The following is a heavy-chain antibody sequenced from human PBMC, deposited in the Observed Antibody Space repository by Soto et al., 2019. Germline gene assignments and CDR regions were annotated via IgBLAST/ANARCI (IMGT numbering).Heavy chain of an antibody. Sequence: GGSLRLSCAASGFTFSSYGMHWVRQAPGKGLEWVAVISYDGSNKYYADSVKGRFTISRDNSKNTLYLQMNSLRAEDTAVYYCAKDPYSSGWADALDIWGQGTMVTVSS. CDR2: ISYDGSNK. CDR1: GFTFSSYG. D-gene: IGHD6-19*01. V-gene: IGHV3-30*18. CDR3: AKDPYSSGWADALDI. J-gene: IGHJ3*02.